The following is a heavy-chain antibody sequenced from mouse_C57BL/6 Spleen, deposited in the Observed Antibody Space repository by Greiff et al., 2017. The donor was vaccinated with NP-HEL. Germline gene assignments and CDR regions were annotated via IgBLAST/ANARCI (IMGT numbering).Heavy chain of an antibody. Sequence: EVQLVESGGGLVQPGGSLSLSCAASGFTFTDYYMSWVRQPPGKALEWLGFIRNKANGYTTEYSASVKGRFTISRDNSQSILYLQMNALRAEDSATYYCARFSGYDAMDYWGQGTSVTVSS. CDR1: GFTFTDYY. CDR3: ARFSGYDAMDY. V-gene: IGHV7-3*01. CDR2: IRNKANGYTT. D-gene: IGHD3-2*02. J-gene: IGHJ4*01.